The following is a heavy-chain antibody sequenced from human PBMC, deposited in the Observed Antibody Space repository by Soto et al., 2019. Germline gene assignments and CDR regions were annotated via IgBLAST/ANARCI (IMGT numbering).Heavy chain of an antibody. CDR2: IWYDGSNK. J-gene: IGHJ4*02. CDR1: GFTFSSYG. CDR3: ARAGSGSYSIDY. V-gene: IGHV3-33*01. D-gene: IGHD1-26*01. Sequence: GGSLRLSCAASGFTFSSYGMHWVRQAPGKGLEWVAVIWYDGSNKYYADSVKGRFTISRDNSKNTLYLQMNSLRAEDTAVYYCARAGSGSYSIDYWGQGTLVTVSS.